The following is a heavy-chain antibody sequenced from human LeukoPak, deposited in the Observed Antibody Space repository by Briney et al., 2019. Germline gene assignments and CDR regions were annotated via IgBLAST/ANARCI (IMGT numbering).Heavy chain of an antibody. V-gene: IGHV1-69*01. J-gene: IGHJ5*02. CDR1: GGTFSSYA. Sequence: SVKVSCKASGGTFSSYAISWVRQAPGQGLEWMGGIIPIFGTANYAQKFQGRVTITADESTSTAYMELSSLRSEDTAVYYCARDKGSGPNWFGPWGQGTLVTVSS. CDR3: ARDKGSGPNWFGP. D-gene: IGHD2-15*01. CDR2: IIPIFGTA.